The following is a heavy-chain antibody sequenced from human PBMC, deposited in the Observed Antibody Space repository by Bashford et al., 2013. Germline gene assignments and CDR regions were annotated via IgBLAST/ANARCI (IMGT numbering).Heavy chain of an antibody. CDR3: ARHHGLSYSSSRNWFDP. Sequence: SETLSLTCTVSGGSISSSSYYWGWIRQPPGKGLEWIGSIYYSGSTYYNPSLKSRVTISVDTSKNQFSLKLSSVTAADTAVYYCARHHGLSYSSSRNWFDPWGREPWSPSPQ. V-gene: IGHV4-39*01. D-gene: IGHD6-13*01. J-gene: IGHJ5*02. CDR2: IYYSGST. CDR1: GGSISSSSYY.